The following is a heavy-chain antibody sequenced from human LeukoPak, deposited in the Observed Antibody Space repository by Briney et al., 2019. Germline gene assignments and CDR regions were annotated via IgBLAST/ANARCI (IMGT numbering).Heavy chain of an antibody. CDR2: IYYSGST. V-gene: IGHV4-59*12. CDR3: ARVAAAGNYYFDY. Sequence: SETLSLTCTVSGGSISSYYWSWIRQPPGKGLEWIGYIYYSGSTNYNPSLKSRVTISIDTSKNQFSLKLSSVTAADTAVYFCARVAAAGNYYFDYWGQGTLVTVSS. J-gene: IGHJ4*02. CDR1: GGSISSYY. D-gene: IGHD6-13*01.